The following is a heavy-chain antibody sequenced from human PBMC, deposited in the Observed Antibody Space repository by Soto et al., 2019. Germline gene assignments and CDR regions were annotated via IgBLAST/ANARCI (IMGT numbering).Heavy chain of an antibody. V-gene: IGHV4-59*01. D-gene: IGHD6-13*01. CDR2: IHYSGTT. CDR1: GGSMRNYF. J-gene: IGHJ4*02. Sequence: SETLSLTCTVSGGSMRNYFWTWIRQPPGKGLEWIGYIHYSGTTSFFPSYNPSLRSRVTISEDTSKNQFSLKLLSVTTADTAVYFCAAGEASSRNLAPYYLAFWGQGTLVTVSS. CDR3: AAGEASSRNLAPYYLAF.